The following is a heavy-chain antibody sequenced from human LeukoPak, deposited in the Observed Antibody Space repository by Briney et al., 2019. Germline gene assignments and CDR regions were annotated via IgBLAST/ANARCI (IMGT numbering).Heavy chain of an antibody. J-gene: IGHJ4*02. CDR3: ARDLRFLEWLSPFDY. Sequence: GGSLRLSCAASGFTFSSYSMNWVRQAPGKGLEWVSSISSSSSYIYYADSVKGRFTISRDNAKNSLYLQMNSLRAEDTAVYYFARDLRFLEWLSPFDYWGQGTLVTVSS. V-gene: IGHV3-21*01. D-gene: IGHD3-3*01. CDR2: ISSSSSYI. CDR1: GFTFSSYS.